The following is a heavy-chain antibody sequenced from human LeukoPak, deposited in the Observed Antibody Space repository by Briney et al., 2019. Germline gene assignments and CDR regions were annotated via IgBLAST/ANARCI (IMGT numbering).Heavy chain of an antibody. Sequence: ASVKVSCKASGGTFSSYAISWVRQAPGQGLEWMGGIIPIFGTANYAQKFQGRVTITADESTSTAYMELSGLRSEDTAVYYCARGGAAADPANWFDPWGQGTLVTVSS. CDR3: ARGGAAADPANWFDP. CDR2: IIPIFGTA. J-gene: IGHJ5*02. V-gene: IGHV1-69*13. D-gene: IGHD6-13*01. CDR1: GGTFSSYA.